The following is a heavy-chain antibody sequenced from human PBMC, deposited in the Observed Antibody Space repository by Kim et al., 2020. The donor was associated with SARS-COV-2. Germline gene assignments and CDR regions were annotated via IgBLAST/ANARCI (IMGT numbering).Heavy chain of an antibody. V-gene: IGHV4-4*02. CDR2: IYNSGST. D-gene: IGHD4-4*01. Sequence: SETLSLTCAVSGGSISSSDWWSWVRQPPGKGLEWIGEIYNSGSTNYNPSLKSRVTISVDKSKNHFSLKLSSVTAADTALYYCARGLGTTLVTYFDYWGQGTVVTVSS. J-gene: IGHJ4*02. CDR3: ARGLGTTLVTYFDY. CDR1: GGSISSSDW.